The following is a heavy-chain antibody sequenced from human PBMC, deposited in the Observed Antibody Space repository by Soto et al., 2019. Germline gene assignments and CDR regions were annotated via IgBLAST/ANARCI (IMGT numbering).Heavy chain of an antibody. CDR2: IIPILGIA. V-gene: IGHV1-69*04. Sequence: ASVKVSCKASGGTFSSYTISWVRQAPGQGLEWMGRIIPILGIANYAQKFQGRVTITADKSTSTAYMELSSLRSEDTAVYYCAREPGYSSSWYVDNWFDPWGQGTLVTVSS. J-gene: IGHJ5*02. CDR1: GGTFSSYT. CDR3: AREPGYSSSWYVDNWFDP. D-gene: IGHD6-13*01.